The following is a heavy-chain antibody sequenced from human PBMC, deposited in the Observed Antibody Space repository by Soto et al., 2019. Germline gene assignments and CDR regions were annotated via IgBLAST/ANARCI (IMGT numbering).Heavy chain of an antibody. CDR3: ARPAREYDNSPGYLDY. J-gene: IGHJ4*02. D-gene: IGHD6-6*01. Sequence: EVQLVQSGAEVKKPGESLKISCKGSGYSFSNYWIGWVRQIPGKGLEWMGIIYPDDSDTRYSPAFHGQVTISVDKSSATAFLQWNSLKASDTAMYFCARPAREYDNSPGYLDYWGQGTLVTVSS. CDR2: IYPDDSDT. V-gene: IGHV5-51*01. CDR1: GYSFSNYW.